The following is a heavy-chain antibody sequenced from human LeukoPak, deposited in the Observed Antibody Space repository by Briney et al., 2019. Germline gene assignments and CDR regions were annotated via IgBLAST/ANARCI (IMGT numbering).Heavy chain of an antibody. CDR1: GGSISSSTYY. J-gene: IGHJ4*02. CDR2: IYYTGTT. D-gene: IGHD3-16*01. V-gene: IGHV4-39*02. Sequence: QLQLQESGPGLVKPSETLSLTCSVSGGSISSSTYYWGWIRQPPGKGLEWIGAIYYTGTTYYNPSLRSRVTISVDTSKNHFSLKLSSVTAADTALYYCASAPRQGSIGGLDYWGQGTLVTVSS. CDR3: ASAPRQGSIGGLDY.